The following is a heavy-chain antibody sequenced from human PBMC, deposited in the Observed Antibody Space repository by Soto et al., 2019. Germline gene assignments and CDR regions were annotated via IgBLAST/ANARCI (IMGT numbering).Heavy chain of an antibody. J-gene: IGHJ4*02. CDR2: IYYSGST. CDR3: ARGSGVLEWSQDYFDC. CDR1: GGSVSSGSYY. Sequence: PSETLSLTCTVSGGSVSSGSYYWSWIRQPPGKGLEWIGYIYYSGSTNYNPSLKSRVTISVDTSKNQFSLKLSSVTAADTAVYYCARGSGVLEWSQDYFDCWGQGTLVAVSS. V-gene: IGHV4-61*01. D-gene: IGHD3-3*01.